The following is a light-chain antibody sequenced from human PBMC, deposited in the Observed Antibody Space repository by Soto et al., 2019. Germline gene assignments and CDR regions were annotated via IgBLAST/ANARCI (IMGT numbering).Light chain of an antibody. CDR1: TSDVGGYNF. CDR2: EVS. CDR3: SSYTSSGTRV. V-gene: IGLV2-14*01. J-gene: IGLJ1*01. Sequence: QSALTQPASVSGSPGQSITISCTGTTSDVGGYNFVSWYQLHPGKAPKLMIFEVSKRPSGVSNRFSGSKSGNTASLTISGLQAEDEADYYCSSYTSSGTRVFGTGTKVTVL.